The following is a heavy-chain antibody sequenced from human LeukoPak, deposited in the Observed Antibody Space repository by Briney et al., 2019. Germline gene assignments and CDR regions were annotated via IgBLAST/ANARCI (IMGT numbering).Heavy chain of an antibody. CDR3: TRDRRDGYNDGYFSL. J-gene: IGHJ2*01. D-gene: IGHD5-24*01. V-gene: IGHV3-49*04. CDR1: GFSIAEYA. CDR2: IRSNSYSETT. Sequence: GGSLRLSCTASGFSIAEYAMTWVRQAPGRGLEWLGFIRSNSYSETTQYAASVRGRFTISRDDSNSVTYLPMNSLKTEDTAVYFCTRDRRDGYNDGYFSLWGRGTLVTVSS.